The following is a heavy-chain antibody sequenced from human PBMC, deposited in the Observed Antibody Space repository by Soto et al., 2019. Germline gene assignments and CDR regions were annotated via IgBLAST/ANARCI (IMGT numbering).Heavy chain of an antibody. CDR1: GCSFSPNY. V-gene: IGHV4-59*01. CDR2: MYNTGST. Sequence: PLETLSLTCTFSGCSFSPNYWAWIRQPPGKGLEWIGYMYNTGSTNYNPSLKSRVTISVDTSKNQFSLKLNSVTAADTAVYYCARDLWGYCGADCYPLDVWGQGTTVTVSS. J-gene: IGHJ6*02. D-gene: IGHD2-21*02. CDR3: ARDLWGYCGADCYPLDV.